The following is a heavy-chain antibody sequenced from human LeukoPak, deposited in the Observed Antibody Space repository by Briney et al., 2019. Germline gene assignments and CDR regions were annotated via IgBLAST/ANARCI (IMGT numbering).Heavy chain of an antibody. CDR1: GFTFSSYA. J-gene: IGHJ4*02. CDR3: AKDGSSWWYYFDY. V-gene: IGHV3-23*01. D-gene: IGHD6-13*01. CDR2: ISGSGTNT. Sequence: GESLRLSCAASGFTFSSYAMSWVRQAPGKGLEWVSAISGSGTNTYYADSVKGRFTISRDNSKNSLYLQMNSLRAEDTAVYYCAKDGSSWWYYFDYWGQGTLVTVSS.